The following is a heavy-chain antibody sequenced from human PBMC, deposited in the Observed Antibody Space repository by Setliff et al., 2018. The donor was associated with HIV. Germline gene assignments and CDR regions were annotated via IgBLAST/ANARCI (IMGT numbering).Heavy chain of an antibody. J-gene: IGHJ5*02. Sequence: GGSLRLSCAASGFTFMNYAMSWVRQAPGKGLAWVSTISGSGGNTYYADSVKGRFTISRDNSKNTLYLQMNSLRAEDTAVYYCAKDGYCSSTSCYQWFNPWGQGTLVTVSS. D-gene: IGHD2-2*01. CDR3: AKDGYCSSTSCYQWFNP. V-gene: IGHV3-23*01. CDR1: GFTFMNYA. CDR2: ISGSGGNT.